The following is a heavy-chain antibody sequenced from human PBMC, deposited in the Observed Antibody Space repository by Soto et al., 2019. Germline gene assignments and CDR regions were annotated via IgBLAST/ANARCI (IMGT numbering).Heavy chain of an antibody. CDR2: ISWNSGSI. Sequence: EVQLVESGGGLVQPGRSLRLPCAAAGFTFDDYAMHWVRQAPGKGLELVSGISWNSGSIGYADSVKGRFTISRDNAKNSLYLQMKSLRAEDTAFYYCAKGGGYDQNGGWHFDYWGQGTLVTIPS. D-gene: IGHD5-12*01. J-gene: IGHJ4*02. CDR3: AKGGGYDQNGGWHFDY. CDR1: GFTFDDYA. V-gene: IGHV3-9*01.